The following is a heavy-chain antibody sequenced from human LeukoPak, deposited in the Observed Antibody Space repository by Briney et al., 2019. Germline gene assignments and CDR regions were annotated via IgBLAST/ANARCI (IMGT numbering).Heavy chain of an antibody. CDR1: GGTFSSYG. V-gene: IGHV1-18*01. D-gene: IGHD6-13*01. Sequence: GSSVKVSCKASGGTFSSYGISWVRQAPGQGLEWMGWISAYNGNTNYAQKLQGRVTMTTDTSTSTAYMELRSLRSDDTAVYYCARSAARDSNWFDPWGQGTLVTVSS. J-gene: IGHJ5*02. CDR2: ISAYNGNT. CDR3: ARSAARDSNWFDP.